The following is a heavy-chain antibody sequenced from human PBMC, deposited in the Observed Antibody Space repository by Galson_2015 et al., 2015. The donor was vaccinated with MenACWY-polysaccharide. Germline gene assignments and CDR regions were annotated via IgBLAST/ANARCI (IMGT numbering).Heavy chain of an antibody. V-gene: IGHV3-33*01. CDR3: AREGSRIVFHAFDI. CDR2: IQYDGSIK. Sequence: SLRLSCAGSGSRFSNSGIHWVRQAPGKGLEWVAVIQYDGSIKAYADSVKGRFTISRDNSKNTVFLEMNTLGAEDTAVYYCAREGSRIVFHAFDIWGRGTMVTVSS. CDR1: GSRFSNSG. D-gene: IGHD2-15*01. J-gene: IGHJ3*02.